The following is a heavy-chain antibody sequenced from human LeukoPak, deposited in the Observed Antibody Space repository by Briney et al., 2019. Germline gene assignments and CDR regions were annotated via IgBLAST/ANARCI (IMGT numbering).Heavy chain of an antibody. J-gene: IGHJ6*03. CDR1: GGSISSYY. CDR2: IYHSGST. Sequence: SETLSLTCTVSGGSISSYYWSWIRQPPGKGLEWIGYIYHSGSTYYNPSLKSRVAISVDRSKNQFSLKLSSVTAADTAVYYCARVPRCITGTHYYYYYMDVWGKGTTVTVSS. D-gene: IGHD1-7*01. V-gene: IGHV4-59*01. CDR3: ARVPRCITGTHYYYYYMDV.